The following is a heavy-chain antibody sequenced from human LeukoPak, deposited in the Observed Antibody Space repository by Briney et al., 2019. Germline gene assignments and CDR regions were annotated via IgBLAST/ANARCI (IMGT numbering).Heavy chain of an antibody. D-gene: IGHD3-10*01. V-gene: IGHV1-18*01. CDR1: GYTLTELS. CDR2: ISGYNGNT. J-gene: IGHJ6*03. Sequence: ASVKVSCKVSGYTLTELSMHWVRQAPGQGLEWMGWISGYNGNTKYAQKLQGRVTMTTETSTSTAYMELRSLRSDDTAVYYCARGLSYYYGSGSYSRYYYYYYMDVWGKGTTVTVSS. CDR3: ARGLSYYYGSGSYSRYYYYYYMDV.